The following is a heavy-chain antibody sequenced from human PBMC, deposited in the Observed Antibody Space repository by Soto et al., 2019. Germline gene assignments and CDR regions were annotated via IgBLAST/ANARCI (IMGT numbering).Heavy chain of an antibody. CDR2: TIPMFGTT. CDR1: GGTFNSYA. Sequence: QVQLVQSGAEVKKPESSVRVSCKASGGTFNSYAITWVRQAPGQGLEWMGGTIPMFGTTNYAEKFQGRVTIIADESTNTAYMELSSLRSEDTAVYYCTRCGIRYHSIGYYLGIDGMDVWGQGTTVIVSS. CDR3: TRCGIRYHSIGYYLGIDGMDV. J-gene: IGHJ6*02. V-gene: IGHV1-69*12. D-gene: IGHD3-22*01.